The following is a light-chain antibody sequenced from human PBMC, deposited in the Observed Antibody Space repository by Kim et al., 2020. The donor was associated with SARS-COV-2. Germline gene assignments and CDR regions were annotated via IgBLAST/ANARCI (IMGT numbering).Light chain of an antibody. J-gene: IGLJ3*02. Sequence: SSELTQPPSVSVAPGKTARITCGGNNIGSKSVHWYQQKPGQAPVLVIYYDSDRPSGIPERFSGSNSGNTATLTISRVEAGDEADCYCQVWDSSSDHWVFGGGAQLTVL. CDR2: YDS. CDR1: NIGSKS. CDR3: QVWDSSSDHWV. V-gene: IGLV3-21*04.